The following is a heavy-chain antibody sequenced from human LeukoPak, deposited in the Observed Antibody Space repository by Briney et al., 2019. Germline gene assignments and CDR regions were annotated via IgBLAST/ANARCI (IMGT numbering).Heavy chain of an antibody. J-gene: IGHJ4*02. CDR3: VRDFRSADY. V-gene: IGHV3-74*01. Sequence: GGSLRLSCAACGFIFSLYCMHWVRQAPGKGPMWVSRICPDGTGISYADSVKARFTTSRDNAKNTVYLQMNGLREEDTAVYYCVRDFRSADYWGQRTLVTVSS. CDR2: ICPDGTGI. CDR1: GFIFSLYC.